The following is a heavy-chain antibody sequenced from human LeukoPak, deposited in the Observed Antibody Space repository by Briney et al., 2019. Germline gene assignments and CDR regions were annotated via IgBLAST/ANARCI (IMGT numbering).Heavy chain of an antibody. V-gene: IGHV3-23*01. CDR2: INKSGGGS. J-gene: IGHJ4*02. CDR1: GFTFSSYD. CDR3: AKVTWSSSGSDY. Sequence: PGGSLRLSCAASGFTFSSYDMSWVRQAPGKGLEWVSGINKSGGGSYYADSVKGRFTMSRDNSKNTLFLQMNSLRAGDTAVYYCAKVTWSSSGSDYWGQGTLVTVSS. D-gene: IGHD6-19*01.